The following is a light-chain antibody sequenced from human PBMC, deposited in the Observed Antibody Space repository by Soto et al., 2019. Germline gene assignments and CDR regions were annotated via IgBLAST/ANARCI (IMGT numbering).Light chain of an antibody. CDR1: QSVRSW. Sequence: DIQMPQSPSTLSASVGDRVTITCRASQSVRSWLAWYQQKPGKAPKLLIFKASILQGGAPSRFIGGGSGAAFTLTMSSLQPDDFATYYCQQYASYSSLTFGGGTKVEIK. CDR2: KAS. CDR3: QQYASYSSLT. V-gene: IGKV1-5*03. J-gene: IGKJ4*01.